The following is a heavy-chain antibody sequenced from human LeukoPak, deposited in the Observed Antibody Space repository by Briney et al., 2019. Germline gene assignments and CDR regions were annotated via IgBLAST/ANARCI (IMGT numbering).Heavy chain of an antibody. CDR3: ASGPFGSGLFDY. Sequence: SETLSLTCTVSGGSISSYYWSWIRQPPGKGLEWIGYIYYSGSTNYNPSLKSRVTISVDTSKNQFSLKLSSVTAADTAVYYCASGPFGSGLFDYWGQGTLVTVSS. J-gene: IGHJ4*02. D-gene: IGHD3-10*01. CDR2: IYYSGST. V-gene: IGHV4-59*08. CDR1: GGSISSYY.